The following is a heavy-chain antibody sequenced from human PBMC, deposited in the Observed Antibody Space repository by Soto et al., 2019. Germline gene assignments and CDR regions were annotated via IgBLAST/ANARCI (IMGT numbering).Heavy chain of an antibody. Sequence: GVSLRLSCAASGFTFSSYAMSCVRQAPGKGLEWVSAISGSGGSTYYADSVKCRFTISRDNSKNTLYLQMNSLRAEDTAVYYCAKDRGYDFWSGHYYGMDVWGQGTTVTVSS. J-gene: IGHJ6*02. V-gene: IGHV3-23*01. CDR1: GFTFSSYA. CDR2: ISGSGGST. CDR3: AKDRGYDFWSGHYYGMDV. D-gene: IGHD3-3*01.